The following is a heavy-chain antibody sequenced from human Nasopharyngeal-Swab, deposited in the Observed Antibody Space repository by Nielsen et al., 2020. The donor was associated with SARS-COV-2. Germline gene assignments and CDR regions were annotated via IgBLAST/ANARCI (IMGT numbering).Heavy chain of an antibody. CDR1: GGSFSGYY. CDR2: INHSGST. Sequence: SETLSLTCAVYGGSFSGYYWSWIRQPPGKGLEWMGEINHSGSTNYNPSLKSRVTISVDTSKNQFSLKLSAVTAADTAVYYCAGRPYSSSYWFDPWGQGTLVTVSS. CDR3: AGRPYSSSYWFDP. D-gene: IGHD6-6*01. J-gene: IGHJ5*02. V-gene: IGHV4-34*01.